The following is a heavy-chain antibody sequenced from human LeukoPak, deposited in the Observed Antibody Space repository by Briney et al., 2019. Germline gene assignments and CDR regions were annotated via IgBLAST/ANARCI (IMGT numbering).Heavy chain of an antibody. Sequence: ASETLSLTCAVYGGSFSNYYWSWIRQPPGKGLEWIGEINHSGSTNYNPSLKSRVTISVDTSKNQFSLKLSSVTAADTAVYYCARRKNTAIAMVRGVRGGLNWFDPWGQGTLATVSS. V-gene: IGHV4-34*01. CDR2: INHSGST. D-gene: IGHD3-10*01. CDR3: ARRKNTAIAMVRGVRGGLNWFDP. J-gene: IGHJ5*02. CDR1: GGSFSNYY.